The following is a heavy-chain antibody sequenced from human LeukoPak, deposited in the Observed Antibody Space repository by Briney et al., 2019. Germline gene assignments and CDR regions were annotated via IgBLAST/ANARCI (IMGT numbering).Heavy chain of an antibody. CDR1: GFTFSGYY. Sequence: ASVKVSCKASGFTFSGYYMHWVRQAPGQGFEWMGWINPNSGGTNFAQKFQGRVTMARDTSINTVYMELSSLGSDDTAVYYCARESRDTAWSLDLWGQGTLVTVSS. CDR3: ARESRDTAWSLDL. D-gene: IGHD1-1*01. V-gene: IGHV1-2*02. J-gene: IGHJ4*02. CDR2: INPNSGGT.